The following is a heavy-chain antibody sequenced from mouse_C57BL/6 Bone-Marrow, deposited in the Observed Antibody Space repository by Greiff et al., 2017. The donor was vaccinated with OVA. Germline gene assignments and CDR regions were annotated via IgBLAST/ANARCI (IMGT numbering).Heavy chain of an antibody. V-gene: IGHV1-26*01. CDR2: INPNNGGT. Sequence: EVQLQQSGPELVKPGASVKISCKASGYTFTDYYMNWVKQSHGKSLEWIGDINPNNGGTSYNQKFKGKATLTVDKSSSTAYMQLSSLTSEDSAVYYCAREGAYYSNFDYYAMDYWGQGTSVTVSS. CDR1: GYTFTDYY. D-gene: IGHD2-5*01. J-gene: IGHJ4*01. CDR3: AREGAYYSNFDYYAMDY.